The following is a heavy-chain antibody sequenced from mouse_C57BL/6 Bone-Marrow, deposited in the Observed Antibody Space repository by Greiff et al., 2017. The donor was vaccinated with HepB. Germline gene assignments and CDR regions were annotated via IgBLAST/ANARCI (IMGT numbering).Heavy chain of an antibody. J-gene: IGHJ4*01. CDR2: INPSTGGT. CDR1: GYSFTGYY. V-gene: IGHV1-42*01. D-gene: IGHD4-1*01. CDR3: ARSDWDEGYYAMDY. Sequence: VQLQQSGPELVKPGASVKISCKASGYSFTGYYMNWVKQSPEKSLEWIGEINPSTGGTTYNQKFKAKATLTVDKSSSTAYMQLKSLTSEDSAVYYCARSDWDEGYYAMDYWGQGTSVTVSS.